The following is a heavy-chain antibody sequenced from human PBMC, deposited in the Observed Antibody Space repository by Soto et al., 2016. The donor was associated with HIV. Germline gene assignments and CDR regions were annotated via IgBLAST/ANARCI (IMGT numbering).Heavy chain of an antibody. CDR1: GYTFTGYY. Sequence: QVRLVQSGAEVKKPGASVKVSCKASGYTFTGYYMHWVRQAPGQGLEWMGWINPNSGGTNYAQKFQGRVTMTRDTSISTAYMELSSLRSDDTAVYYCAIRGYYFSGSQEAFDIWGQGTMVTVSS. V-gene: IGHV1-2*02. CDR3: AIRGYYFSGSQEAFDI. CDR2: INPNSGGT. J-gene: IGHJ3*02. D-gene: IGHD3-10*01.